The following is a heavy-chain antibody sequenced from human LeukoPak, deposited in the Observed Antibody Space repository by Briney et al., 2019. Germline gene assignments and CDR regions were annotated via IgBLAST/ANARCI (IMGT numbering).Heavy chain of an antibody. CDR1: GDSISRNDYY. V-gene: IGHV4-39*07. CDR3: ARAHSWLRFLYYYMDV. Sequence: PSETLSLTCTVSGDSISRNDYYWGWIRQPPGKWLEWIGTIYYSGSAYYSPSLKSRVTISVDTSKTQFSLKLSSVTAADTAVYYCARAHSWLRFLYYYMDVWGEGITVTVSS. CDR2: IYYSGSA. D-gene: IGHD5-12*01. J-gene: IGHJ6*03.